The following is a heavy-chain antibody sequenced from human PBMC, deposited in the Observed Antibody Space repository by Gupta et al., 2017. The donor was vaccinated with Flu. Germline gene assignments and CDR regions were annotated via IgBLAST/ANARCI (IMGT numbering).Heavy chain of an antibody. Sequence: QVQLQESGPGLVKPSETLSLTCTVSGGSISRSYWSWIRQPPGKGLEWIGYIYYSGSTNYNPSLKSRVTISVDTSKNQFSLKLSSVTAADTAVYYCARADDNYYYYGMDVWGQGTTVTVSS. CDR2: IYYSGST. CDR3: ARADDNYYYYGMDV. D-gene: IGHD1-1*01. CDR1: GGSISRSY. V-gene: IGHV4-59*01. J-gene: IGHJ6*02.